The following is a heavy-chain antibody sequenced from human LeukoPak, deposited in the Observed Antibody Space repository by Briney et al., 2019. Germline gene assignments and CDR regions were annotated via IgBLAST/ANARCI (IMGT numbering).Heavy chain of an antibody. D-gene: IGHD4-23*01. V-gene: IGHV4-39*01. CDR1: GDSINNSPYF. CDR2: IHYSGTT. Sequence: SETLSLTCTVSGDSINNSPYFWGWIRQPPGKGLEWIGSIHYSGTTSNNPSLQSRVTISVDTSKNQFSLKLSSVTAADTAVYYCARWDGGNRRGNLDYWGQGTLVTVSS. J-gene: IGHJ4*02. CDR3: ARWDGGNRRGNLDY.